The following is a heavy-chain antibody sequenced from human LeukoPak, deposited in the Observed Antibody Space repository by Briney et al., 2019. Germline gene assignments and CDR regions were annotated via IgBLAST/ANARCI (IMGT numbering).Heavy chain of an antibody. V-gene: IGHV4-39*07. CDR1: GGSISSSSYY. CDR2: IYYSGST. J-gene: IGHJ3*02. CDR3: ARDIAAALIDAFDI. D-gene: IGHD6-13*01. Sequence: SETLSLTCTVSGGSISSSSYYWGWIRQPPGKGLEWIGSIYYSGSTYYNPSLKSRVTISVDTSKNQFSLKLSSVTAADTAVYYCARDIAAALIDAFDIWGQGTMVTVSS.